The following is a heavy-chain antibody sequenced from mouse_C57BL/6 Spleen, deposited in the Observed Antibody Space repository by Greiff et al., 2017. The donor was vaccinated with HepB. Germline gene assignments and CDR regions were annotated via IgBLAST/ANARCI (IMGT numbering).Heavy chain of an antibody. J-gene: IGHJ4*01. Sequence: QVQLQQSGAELVKPGASVKISCKASGYTFTDYYINWVKQRPGQGLEWIGKIGPGSGSTYYNEKFKGKATLTADKSSSTAYMQLSSLTSEDSAVYLCARYDEYYGDYYAMDYWGQGTAVTVSS. V-gene: IGHV1-77*01. CDR3: ARYDEYYGDYYAMDY. CDR1: GYTFTDYY. D-gene: IGHD2-3*01. CDR2: IGPGSGST.